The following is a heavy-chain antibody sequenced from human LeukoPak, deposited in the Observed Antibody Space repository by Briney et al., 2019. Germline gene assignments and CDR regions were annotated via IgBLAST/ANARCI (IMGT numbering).Heavy chain of an antibody. CDR3: ARAPLLVYCSSTSCYGPRDY. J-gene: IGHJ4*02. CDR2: IIPIFGTA. D-gene: IGHD2-2*01. Sequence: SVKVSCKASGGTFSSYAIGWVRQAPGQGLEWMGGIIPIFGTANYAQKFQGRVTITTDESTSTAYMELSSLRSEDTAVYYCARAPLLVYCSSTSCYGPRDYWGQGTLVTVSS. V-gene: IGHV1-69*05. CDR1: GGTFSSYA.